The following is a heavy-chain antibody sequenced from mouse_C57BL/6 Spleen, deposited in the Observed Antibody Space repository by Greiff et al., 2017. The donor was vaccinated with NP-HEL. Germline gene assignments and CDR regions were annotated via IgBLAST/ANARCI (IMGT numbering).Heavy chain of an antibody. D-gene: IGHD3-3*01. CDR3: ARLGEFAY. CDR1: GYTFTSYG. J-gene: IGHJ3*01. Sequence: VQLQQSGAELARPGASVKLSCKASGYTFTSYGISWVKQRTGQGLEWIGEIYPRSGNTYYNEKFKGKATLTADKSSSTAYMELRSLTSEDSVVYFCARLGEFAYWGQGTLVTVSA. CDR2: IYPRSGNT. V-gene: IGHV1-81*01.